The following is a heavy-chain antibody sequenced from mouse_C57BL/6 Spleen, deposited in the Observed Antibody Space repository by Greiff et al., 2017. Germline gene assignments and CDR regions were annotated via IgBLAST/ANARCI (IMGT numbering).Heavy chain of an antibody. Sequence: QVQLQQSGPGLVQPSPSLSITCTVSGFSLTSYGVHWVRQSPGTGLEWLGVIWRGGSTDYNAAFISSLSISKDNSKSQVFFTMNSLQADDTAIYYCARKDGYSFLFAYWGQGTLVTVSA. CDR3: ARKDGYSFLFAY. V-gene: IGHV2-2*01. CDR2: IWRGGST. D-gene: IGHD2-3*01. CDR1: GFSLTSYG. J-gene: IGHJ3*01.